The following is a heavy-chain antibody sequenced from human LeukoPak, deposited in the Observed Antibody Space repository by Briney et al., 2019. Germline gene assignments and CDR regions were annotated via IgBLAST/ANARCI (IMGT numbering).Heavy chain of an antibody. J-gene: IGHJ4*02. Sequence: GASVKVSCKASGYTFTSYYMHCVRQAPGQGLEWMGIINPSGGSTSYAQKFQGRVTMTRDTSTSTVYMELSSLRSEDTAVYYCARAPNGDYGGLKTWYYWGQGTLVTVSS. V-gene: IGHV1-46*01. CDR3: ARAPNGDYGGLKTWYY. CDR1: GYTFTSYY. CDR2: INPSGGST. D-gene: IGHD4-23*01.